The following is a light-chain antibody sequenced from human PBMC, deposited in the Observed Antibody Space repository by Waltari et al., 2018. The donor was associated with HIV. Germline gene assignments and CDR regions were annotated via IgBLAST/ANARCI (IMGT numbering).Light chain of an antibody. CDR3: SSYSTTTSSYV. CDR1: VRASGPATV. CDR2: EVS. V-gene: IGLV2-23*02. Sequence: QSALYQPASVSGSPGQSIPRYCAGAVRASGPATVGSWYQHHPGRVPRLILYEVSKRPPGVSDRFSGSTFDMSASLTISGLQAEDEADYFCSSYSTTTSSYVFGGGTTVTVL. J-gene: IGLJ1*01.